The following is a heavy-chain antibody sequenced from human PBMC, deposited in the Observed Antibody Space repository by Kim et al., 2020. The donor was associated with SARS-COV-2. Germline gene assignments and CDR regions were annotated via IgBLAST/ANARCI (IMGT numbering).Heavy chain of an antibody. CDR2: ISSSSSYI. D-gene: IGHD6-13*01. CDR1: GFTFSSYS. J-gene: IGHJ6*03. CDR3: ASWYSSSWSSYVDV. V-gene: IGHV3-21*01. Sequence: GGSLRLSCAASGFTFSSYSMNWVRQAPGKGLEWVSSISSSSSYIYYADSVKGRFTISRDNAKNSLYLQMNSLRAEDTAVYYCASWYSSSWSSYVDVWGKGTTVTVSS.